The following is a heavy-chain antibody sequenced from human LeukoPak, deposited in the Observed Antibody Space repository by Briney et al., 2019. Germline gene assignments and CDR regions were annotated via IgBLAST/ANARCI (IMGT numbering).Heavy chain of an antibody. Sequence: PGGSLRLSCAASGFTFSSYGMHWVRQAPGKGLEWVAVISYDGSNKYYADSVKGRFTISRDNSKNTLYLQMNSLRAEDTAVYYCAKDARYFDWLFDYWGQGTLVTVSS. CDR2: ISYDGSNK. CDR1: GFTFSSYG. D-gene: IGHD3-9*01. J-gene: IGHJ4*02. CDR3: AKDARYFDWLFDY. V-gene: IGHV3-30*18.